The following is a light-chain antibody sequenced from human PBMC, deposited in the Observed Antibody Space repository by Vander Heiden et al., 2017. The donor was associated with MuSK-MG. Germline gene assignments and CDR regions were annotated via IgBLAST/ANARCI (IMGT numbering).Light chain of an antibody. V-gene: IGKV1-17*01. J-gene: IGKJ4*01. CDR2: DVS. CDR3: LQYNSYPFT. CDR1: QAIRND. Sequence: DIQMTQSPSSLSASVGDRVTITCRASQAIRNDLCWYQQKPEKAPKRLIYDVSSLQSGVPSRFSGSGSGTEFTLTISSLQPEDFATYYCLQYNSYPFTFGGGTKVEIK.